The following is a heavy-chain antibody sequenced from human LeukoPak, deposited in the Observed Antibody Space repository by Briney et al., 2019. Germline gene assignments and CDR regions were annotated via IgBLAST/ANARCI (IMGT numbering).Heavy chain of an antibody. J-gene: IGHJ4*02. V-gene: IGHV4-38-2*02. CDR1: GYSISSGYY. Sequence: SETLSLTCTVSGYSISSGYYWGWIRQPPGKGLEWIGSIYYSGSTYYNPSLKSRVTISVDTSRNQFSLKLSSVTAADTAVYYCARVKVGARTFDYWGQGTLVTVSS. D-gene: IGHD1-26*01. CDR2: IYYSGST. CDR3: ARVKVGARTFDY.